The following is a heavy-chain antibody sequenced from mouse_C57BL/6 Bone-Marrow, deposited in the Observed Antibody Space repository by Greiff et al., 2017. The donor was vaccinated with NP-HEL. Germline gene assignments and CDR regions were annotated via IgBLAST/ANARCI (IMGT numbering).Heavy chain of an antibody. Sequence: VQRVESGPGLVAPSQSLSITCTVSGFSLTSYAISWVRQPPGKGLEWLGVIWTGGGTNYNSALKSRLSLSKDNSKSQVFLKMNSLQTDDTARYYCARHYGSSYYWYFDVWGTGTTVTVSS. J-gene: IGHJ1*03. D-gene: IGHD1-1*01. CDR2: IWTGGGT. CDR3: ARHYGSSYYWYFDV. CDR1: GFSLTSYA. V-gene: IGHV2-9-1*01.